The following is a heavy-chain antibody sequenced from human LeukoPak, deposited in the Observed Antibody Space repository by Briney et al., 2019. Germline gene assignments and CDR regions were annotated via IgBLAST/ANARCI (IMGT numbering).Heavy chain of an antibody. Sequence: ASVKVSCKASGYTFANYYMHWVRQAPGQGLEWMGMINPSGGRTTYAQKFQGRVTMTRDTSTSTLYMELSSLRSDDTAVYYCARGGGGSYYYFDYWGQGTLVTAPS. CDR2: INPSGGRT. V-gene: IGHV1-46*01. D-gene: IGHD1-26*01. CDR3: ARGGGGSYYYFDY. CDR1: GYTFANYY. J-gene: IGHJ4*02.